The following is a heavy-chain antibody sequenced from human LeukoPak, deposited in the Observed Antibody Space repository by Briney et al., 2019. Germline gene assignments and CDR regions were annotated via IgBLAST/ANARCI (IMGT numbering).Heavy chain of an antibody. D-gene: IGHD3-22*01. CDR3: ARDRYDSVYNWFDP. Sequence: SETLSLTCTVSGGSISNCYWTWIRQPAGKGLVWVERIYSSVSSDYNSSHESRVTMSVDTSRNPCSLRLSPGTAADTAVYYCARDRYDSVYNWFDPWGQGTLVTVSS. J-gene: IGHJ5*02. CDR1: GGSISNCY. V-gene: IGHV4-4*07. CDR2: IYSSVSS.